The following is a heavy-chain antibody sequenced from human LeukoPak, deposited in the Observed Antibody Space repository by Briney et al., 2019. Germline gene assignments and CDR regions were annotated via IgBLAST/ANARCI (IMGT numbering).Heavy chain of an antibody. CDR3: AKDKATVTLGWFDP. J-gene: IGHJ5*02. Sequence: GGSMRLSCAASGFAFSSYAMSWVHQAPGKGLEWVSAISGSGGSTYYADSVKGRFTISRDNSKNTLYLQMNSLRAEDTAVYYCAKDKATVTLGWFDPWGQGTLVTVSS. V-gene: IGHV3-23*01. D-gene: IGHD4-4*01. CDR1: GFAFSSYA. CDR2: ISGSGGST.